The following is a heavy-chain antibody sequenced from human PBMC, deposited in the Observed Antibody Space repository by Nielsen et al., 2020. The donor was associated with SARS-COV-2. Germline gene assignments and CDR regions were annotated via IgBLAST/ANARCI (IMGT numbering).Heavy chain of an antibody. J-gene: IGHJ4*02. V-gene: IGHV3-53*01. CDR2: IYSDGST. Sequence: GGSLRLSCAASGFSVSSHDMNWVRQAPGKGLQWVSLIYSDGSTKYADSVKGRFIISRDNSRNTVYLQMNSLRPEDTAVYYCAREFALRDTAYFDYWGQGTLVTVSS. CDR1: GFSVSSHD. CDR3: AREFALRDTAYFDY. D-gene: IGHD5-18*01.